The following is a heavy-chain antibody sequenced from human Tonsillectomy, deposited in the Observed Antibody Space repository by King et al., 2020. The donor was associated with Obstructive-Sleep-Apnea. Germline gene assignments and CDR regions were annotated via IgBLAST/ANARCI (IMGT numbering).Heavy chain of an antibody. CDR1: GGSIGSGGFY. CDR3: ARDHERERGIFDY. V-gene: IGHV4-31*03. J-gene: IGHJ4*02. CDR2: IYNGETS. D-gene: IGHD1-26*01. Sequence: VQLQESGPGLVTPSQTLSLTCTVSGGSIGSGGFYWSWIRQLPGRDLEWIGYIYNGETSYYNPSLESRVTISADTSKDQFSLRLTSVTAADTAVYYGARDHERERGIFDYWGQGTLVTVSS.